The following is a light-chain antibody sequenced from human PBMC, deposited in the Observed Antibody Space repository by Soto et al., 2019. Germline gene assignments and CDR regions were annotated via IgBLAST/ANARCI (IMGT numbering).Light chain of an antibody. V-gene: IGLV2-8*01. Sequence: QSALTQPPSASGSPGQSVNISCTGTSSDVGGYNYVSWYQQHPGKAPKLMIYEVSKWPAGVPNRFSGSKSGNTASLTVSGLQAEDEADYYCSSYAGSNNLVFGGGTKLTVL. CDR3: SSYAGSNNLV. CDR1: SSDVGGYNY. J-gene: IGLJ2*01. CDR2: EVS.